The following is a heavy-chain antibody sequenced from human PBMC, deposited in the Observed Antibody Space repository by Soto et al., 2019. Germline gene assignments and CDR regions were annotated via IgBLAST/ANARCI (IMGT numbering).Heavy chain of an antibody. CDR2: ISYDGNRK. V-gene: IGHV3-30*18. CDR1: GFTFSSYG. Sequence: CAASGFTFSSYGMHWARQAPGEGLEWVAVISYDGNRKYYADSVKGRFTISRDNSKNTLYLQMNSLRAEDTAVYYCAKGGVMLYVYVWGSYRSPEPLFDYWGQGTLVPVSS. D-gene: IGHD3-16*02. J-gene: IGHJ4*02. CDR3: AKGGVMLYVYVWGSYRSPEPLFDY.